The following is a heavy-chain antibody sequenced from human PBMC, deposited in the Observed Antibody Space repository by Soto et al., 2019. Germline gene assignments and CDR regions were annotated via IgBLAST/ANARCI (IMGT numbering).Heavy chain of an antibody. V-gene: IGHV2-5*01. D-gene: IGHD3-22*01. CDR3: AHYDSSGYFSHFDS. CDR2: VYWNDER. CDR1: GFSRTTTGVG. Sequence: SGPTLVNPTQTLTLTCTCSGFSRTTTGVGVGWIRHAPGKALEWLAMVYWNDERRYSPSLKSRLTITQDTSKNQVVLTMTYMEPVDTATYFCAHYDSSGYFSHFDSWGQGTLVTVSS. J-gene: IGHJ4*02.